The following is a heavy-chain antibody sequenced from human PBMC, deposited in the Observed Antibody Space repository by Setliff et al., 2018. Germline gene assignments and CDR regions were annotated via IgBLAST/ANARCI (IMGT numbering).Heavy chain of an antibody. Sequence: TLSRTCTISGGSIRSGSFYGSWIRQSAEKGLEWIGRVHASGSPNYNPSFKGRVTISLDTSTNQFSLNLKSVTAADTAVYYCAKERYFDWFFENWGQGTLVTVSS. CDR3: AKERYFDWFFEN. D-gene: IGHD3-9*01. CDR1: GGSIRSGSFY. CDR2: VHASGSP. V-gene: IGHV4-61*02. J-gene: IGHJ4*02.